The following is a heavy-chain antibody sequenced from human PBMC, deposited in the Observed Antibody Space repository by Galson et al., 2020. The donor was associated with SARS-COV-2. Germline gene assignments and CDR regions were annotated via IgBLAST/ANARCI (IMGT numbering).Heavy chain of an antibody. CDR1: GFFFSAYD. V-gene: IGHV3-13*01. CDR2: IGTATDT. J-gene: IGHJ3*02. D-gene: IGHD2-2*01. CDR3: VRGPRCNITSCPVEDAFDI. Sequence: GGSLRLSYAASGFFFSAYDMHWVRQSTGKGLEWVSTIGTATDTFYAESVEGRFTVSRENANNFFYLQMYSLRPEDTALYYCVRGPRCNITSCPVEDAFDIWGRGTMVTGSS.